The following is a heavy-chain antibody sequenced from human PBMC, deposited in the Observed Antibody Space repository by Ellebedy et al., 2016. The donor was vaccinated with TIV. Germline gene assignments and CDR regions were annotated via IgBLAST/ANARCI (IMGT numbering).Heavy chain of an antibody. CDR1: GYTFTRSG. D-gene: IGHD3-10*01. J-gene: IGHJ2*01. Sequence: ASVKVSXXVSGYTFTRSGMSWVRHAPGQGLEWMGWIAVYNGHTKYAQKFQDRVVMTTETATSTVYMELRSLRSDDTAVYYCARSRLGGGHWYFDFWGRGTLVTVSS. CDR3: ARSRLGGGHWYFDF. CDR2: IAVYNGHT. V-gene: IGHV1-18*01.